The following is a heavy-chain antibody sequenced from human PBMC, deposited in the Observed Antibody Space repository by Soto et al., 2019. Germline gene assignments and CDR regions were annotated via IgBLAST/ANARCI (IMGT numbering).Heavy chain of an antibody. J-gene: IGHJ3*02. CDR1: GFTVSSNY. D-gene: IGHD3-10*01. Sequence: GGSLRLSCAASGFTVSSNYMSWVRQAPGKGLEWVSVIYSGGSTYYADSVKGRFTISRHNSKNTLYLQMNSLRAEDTAVYYCARLDYGSGSYAFDIWGQGTMVTVSS. CDR2: IYSGGST. CDR3: ARLDYGSGSYAFDI. V-gene: IGHV3-53*04.